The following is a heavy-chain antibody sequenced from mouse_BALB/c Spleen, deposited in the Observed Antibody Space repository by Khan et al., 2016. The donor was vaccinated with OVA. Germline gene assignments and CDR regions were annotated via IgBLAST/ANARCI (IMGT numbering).Heavy chain of an antibody. Sequence: EVELVESGPDLVKPGASVRISCKASGYSFTLYYLTWVKQSHGESLEWIGRVNPNNGDSAYNQKFKDRATLTVDKSSNTAYMDFRSLTSEDSAVYDCARGYDVFASWGQGTLVTVSA. V-gene: IGHV1-34*01. J-gene: IGHJ3*01. CDR2: VNPNNGDS. CDR1: GYSFTLYY. CDR3: ARGYDVFAS. D-gene: IGHD2-14*01.